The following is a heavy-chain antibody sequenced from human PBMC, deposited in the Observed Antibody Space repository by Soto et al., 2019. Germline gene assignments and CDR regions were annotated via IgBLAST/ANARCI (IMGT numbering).Heavy chain of an antibody. D-gene: IGHD6-13*01. V-gene: IGHV3-48*01. Sequence: GGSLRLSCAASGFTFSSYSMNWVRQAPGKGLEWVSYISSSSSTIYYADSVKGRFTISRDNSKNTLYLQMNSLRAEDTAVYYCANRDIIAAAGMRYWGQGTLVTVSS. CDR3: ANRDIIAAAGMRY. CDR1: GFTFSSYS. J-gene: IGHJ4*02. CDR2: ISSSSSTI.